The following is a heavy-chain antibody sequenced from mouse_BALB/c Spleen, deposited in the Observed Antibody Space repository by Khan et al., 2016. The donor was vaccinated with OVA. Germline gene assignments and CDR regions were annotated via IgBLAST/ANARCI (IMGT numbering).Heavy chain of an antibody. J-gene: IGHJ2*02. V-gene: IGHV3-2*02. CDR2: ISHSGNT. Sequence: EVKLLESGPGLVKPSQSLSLTCTVTGYSITSDYAWNWIRQFPENKLEWMGSISHSGNTKYNPSLKSRFSITRDTSKNQFFLLLNSVTTEDTATYYCARVYGGDFDYWGQGTSLTVSS. CDR3: ARVYGGDFDY. CDR1: GYSITSDYA. D-gene: IGHD1-1*01.